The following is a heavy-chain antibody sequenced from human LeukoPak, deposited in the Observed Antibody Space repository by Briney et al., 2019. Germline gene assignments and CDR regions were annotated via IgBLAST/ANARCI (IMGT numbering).Heavy chain of an antibody. D-gene: IGHD2-2*01. J-gene: IGHJ3*02. V-gene: IGHV3-9*01. CDR1: GFTFDDYA. Sequence: GGSLRLSCAASGFTFDDYAMHWVRHAPGKGLEWVSGISWNSGSIGYADSVKGRFTISRDNAKNSLYLQMNSLRAEDTALYYCAKEISTPHGYDAFDIWGQGTMVTVSS. CDR2: ISWNSGSI. CDR3: AKEISTPHGYDAFDI.